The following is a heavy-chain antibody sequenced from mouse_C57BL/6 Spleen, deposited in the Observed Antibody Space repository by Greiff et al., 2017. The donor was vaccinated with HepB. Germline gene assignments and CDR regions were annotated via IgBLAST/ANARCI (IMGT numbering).Heavy chain of an antibody. CDR3: VRHECSPYDYDEGLYAMDY. D-gene: IGHD2-4*01. Sequence: GGGLVQPKGSLKLSCAASGFSFNTYAMNWVRQAPGKGLEWVARIRSKSNNYATYYADSVKDRFTISRNDSESMLYLQMNNLKTENTAMYYCVRHECSPYDYDEGLYAMDYWGRGTSVTVTS. CDR2: IRSKSNNYAT. V-gene: IGHV10-1*01. CDR1: GFSFNTYA. J-gene: IGHJ4*01.